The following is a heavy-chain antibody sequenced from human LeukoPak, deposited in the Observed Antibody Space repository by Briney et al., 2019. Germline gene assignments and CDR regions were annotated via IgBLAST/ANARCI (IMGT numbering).Heavy chain of an antibody. CDR1: GYTFTSYY. D-gene: IGHD6-6*01. CDR3: ARSSSRGSSSAGGF. J-gene: IGHJ4*02. CDR2: FDPEDGET. Sequence: GASVKVSCKASGYTFTSYYMHWVRQAPGKGLEWMGGFDPEDGETIYAQKFQGRVTMTEDTSTDTAYMELSSLRSEDTAVYYCARSSSRGSSSAGGFWGQGTLVTVSS. V-gene: IGHV1-24*01.